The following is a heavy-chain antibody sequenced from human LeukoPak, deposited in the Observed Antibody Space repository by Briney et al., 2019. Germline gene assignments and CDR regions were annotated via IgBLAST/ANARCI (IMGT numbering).Heavy chain of an antibody. J-gene: IGHJ4*02. CDR1: GGSFSGYY. D-gene: IGHD3-10*01. V-gene: IGHV4-34*01. CDR2: INHSGST. CDR3: ARGLPGTMARGVPDY. Sequence: PSETLSLTCAVYGGSFSGYYWSWIRQPPGKGLEWIGEINHSGSTNYNPSLKSRVTISVDTSKNQFSLKLSSVTAADTAVYYCARGLPGTMARGVPDYWGQGTLVTVSS.